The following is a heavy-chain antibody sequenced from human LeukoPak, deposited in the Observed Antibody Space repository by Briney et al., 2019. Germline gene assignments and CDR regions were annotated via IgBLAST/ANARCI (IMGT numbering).Heavy chain of an antibody. V-gene: IGHV3-48*03. D-gene: IGHD3-10*01. CDR3: AIRWFGELLPSDY. CDR1: GFTFSSYE. J-gene: IGHJ4*02. CDR2: ISSSGSTI. Sequence: GGSLRLSCAASGFTFSSYEMNWVRQAPGKGLEWVSYISSSGSTIYYADSVKGRFTISRDNAKNSLYLQMNSLRAEDTAVYYCAIRWFGELLPSDYWGQGTLVTVSS.